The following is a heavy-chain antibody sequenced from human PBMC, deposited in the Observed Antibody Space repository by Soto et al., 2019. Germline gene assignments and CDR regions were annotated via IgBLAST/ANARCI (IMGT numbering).Heavy chain of an antibody. V-gene: IGHV4-59*02. D-gene: IGHD3-22*01. Sequence: QMQLQASGPGLVKPSETLSLTCNFYGASVSHGYWSWIRQPPGKALEWIGFMYFGGSFNYNPSLTRRATISVETSKNHFSMKLTSVTASDTAVYYCARSYYDSTGFAVDPWGQGTLVTVSS. CDR1: GASVSHGY. CDR2: MYFGGSF. J-gene: IGHJ5*02. CDR3: ARSYYDSTGFAVDP.